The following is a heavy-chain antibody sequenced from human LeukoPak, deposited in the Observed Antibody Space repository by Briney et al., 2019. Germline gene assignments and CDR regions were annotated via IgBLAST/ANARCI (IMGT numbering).Heavy chain of an antibody. V-gene: IGHV4-39*07. CDR3: AKDIGSYYDC. D-gene: IGHD3-10*01. Sequence: SETLSLTCTVSGGSISSSSYYWGWIRQPPGKGLEWIGSIYYSGSTYYNPSLKSRVTISVDTSKNQFSLKLSSVTAADTAVYYCAKDIGSYYDCWGQGILVTVSS. CDR1: GGSISSSSYY. J-gene: IGHJ4*02. CDR2: IYYSGST.